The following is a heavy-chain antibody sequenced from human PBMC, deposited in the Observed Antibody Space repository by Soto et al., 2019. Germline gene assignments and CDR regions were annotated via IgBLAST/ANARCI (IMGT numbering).Heavy chain of an antibody. CDR3: ARTDGYYFYDY. D-gene: IGHD3-22*01. V-gene: IGHV1-3*01. CDR2: INAGNGNT. Sequence: VASVKVSCKASGYTFTSYAMHWVRQAPGQRLEWMGWINAGNGNTKYSQRFQGRVTITRDTSASTAYMELSSLRSEDTAVYYCARTDGYYFYDYWGQGTLVTVSS. CDR1: GYTFTSYA. J-gene: IGHJ4*02.